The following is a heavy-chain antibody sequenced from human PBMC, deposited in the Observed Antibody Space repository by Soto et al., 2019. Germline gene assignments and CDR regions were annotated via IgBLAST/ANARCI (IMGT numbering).Heavy chain of an antibody. D-gene: IGHD5-12*01. J-gene: IGHJ3*02. CDR1: GFTFSSYE. CDR2: ITSSGGTM. Sequence: GGSLRLSCAASGFTFSSYEMDWVRQAPGKGLEWVAHITSSGGTMYAGSVRGRFTISRDNADNSLYLQMNSLRAEDTAVYYCTKEKSVMYSGYDAFDTWGRGTMVTVSS. CDR3: TKEKSVMYSGYDAFDT. V-gene: IGHV3-48*03.